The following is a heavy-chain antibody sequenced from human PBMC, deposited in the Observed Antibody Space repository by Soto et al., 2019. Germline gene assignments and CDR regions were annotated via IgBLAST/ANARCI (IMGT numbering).Heavy chain of an antibody. Sequence: SETLSLTCTVSGGSIGSYYWSWIRQPPGKGLEWIGYIYYSGSTNYNPSLKSRVTISVDTSKNQFSLKLSSVTAADTAVYYCARTVGIYDFWSGYYAYYFDYWGQGTLVTVSS. CDR1: GGSIGSYY. CDR2: IYYSGST. D-gene: IGHD3-3*01. V-gene: IGHV4-59*01. CDR3: ARTVGIYDFWSGYYAYYFDY. J-gene: IGHJ4*02.